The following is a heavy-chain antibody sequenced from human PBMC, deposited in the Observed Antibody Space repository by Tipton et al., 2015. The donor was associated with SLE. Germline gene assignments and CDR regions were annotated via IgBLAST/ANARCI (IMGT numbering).Heavy chain of an antibody. J-gene: IGHJ6*02. CDR1: GGSISSHY. CDR2: ISPSAHTT. V-gene: IGHV3-23*01. CDR3: AKDIMPGHIVVVIANDGMDV. Sequence: LSLTCTVSGGSISSHYWSWIRQPPGKGLEWVSGISPSAHTTYYADSVKGRFTISRDNSKNTLYLQMNSLRAEDTAVYYCAKDIMPGHIVVVIANDGMDVWGQGTTVTVSS. D-gene: IGHD2-21*01.